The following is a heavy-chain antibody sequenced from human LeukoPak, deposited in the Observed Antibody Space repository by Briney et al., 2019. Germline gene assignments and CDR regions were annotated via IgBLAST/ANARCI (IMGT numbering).Heavy chain of an antibody. CDR1: GFTFSSYS. CDR3: ARPRSGEFVDAAMATYYFDY. J-gene: IGHJ4*02. V-gene: IGHV3-21*01. D-gene: IGHD5-18*01. Sequence: GGSLRLSCAASGFTFSSYSMNWVRQAPGKGLEWVSPISSSGSYIYYADSVKGRFTISRDNAKNSLYLQMNSLRAEDTAVYYCARPRSGEFVDAAMATYYFDYWGQGTLVTVSS. CDR2: ISSSGSYI.